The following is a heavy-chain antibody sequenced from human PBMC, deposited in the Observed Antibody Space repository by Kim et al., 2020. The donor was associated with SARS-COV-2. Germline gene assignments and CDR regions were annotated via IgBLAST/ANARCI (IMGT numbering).Heavy chain of an antibody. CDR2: ISSGGGGT. V-gene: IGHV3-23*01. J-gene: IGHJ4*02. CDR1: GFTFSNYA. CDR3: ARYGSGSYSPFDY. Sequence: GGSLRLSCAASGFTFSNYAMSWVRQAPGKGPEWVSAISSGGGGTYYADSVMGRFTISRDNSKNTLYLQMNSLRAEDTAVYYCARYGSGSYSPFDYWGQGT. D-gene: IGHD3-10*01.